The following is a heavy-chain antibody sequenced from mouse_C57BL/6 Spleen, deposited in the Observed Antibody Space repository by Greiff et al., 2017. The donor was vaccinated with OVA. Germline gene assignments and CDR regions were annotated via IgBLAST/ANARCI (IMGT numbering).Heavy chain of an antibody. CDR3: ARWGTTVDYFDY. CDR2: INPSTGGT. CDR1: GYSFTGYY. Sequence: VQLQQSGPELVKPGASVKISCKASGYSFTGYYMNWVKQSPEKSLEWIGEINPSTGGTTYNQKFKAKATLTVDKSSSTAYMQLKSLTSEDSAVYYCARWGTTVDYFDYWGQGTTLTVSS. D-gene: IGHD1-1*01. V-gene: IGHV1-42*01. J-gene: IGHJ2*01.